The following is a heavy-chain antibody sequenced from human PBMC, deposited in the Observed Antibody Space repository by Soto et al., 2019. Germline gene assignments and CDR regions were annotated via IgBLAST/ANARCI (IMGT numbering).Heavy chain of an antibody. CDR2: ISGSGGST. V-gene: IGHV3-23*01. CDR3: AKDALRSNNWNYENPPRDWFDP. Sequence: EVQLLESGGGLVQPGGSLRLSCAASGFTFSSYAMSWVRQAPGKGLEWVSAISGSGGSTYYADSVKGRFTISRDNSKNTLYLQMNSLRAEDTAVYYCAKDALRSNNWNYENPPRDWFDPWGQGTLVTVSS. J-gene: IGHJ5*02. CDR1: GFTFSSYA. D-gene: IGHD1-7*01.